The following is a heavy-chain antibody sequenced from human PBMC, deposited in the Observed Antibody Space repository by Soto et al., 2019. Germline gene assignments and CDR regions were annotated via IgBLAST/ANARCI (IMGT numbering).Heavy chain of an antibody. CDR2: IESGGSI. CDR3: ARAGVTPDFFDY. V-gene: IGHV3-53*01. D-gene: IGHD2-21*02. CDR1: GFSVRTNY. Sequence: GSLRLSCAASGFSVRTNYMSWVRQAPGKGLEWVSVIESGGSIYYADSVKGRFIISRDYAKNTVYLQMNTLRVEDTAVYYCARAGVTPDFFDYWGQGTLVTVSS. J-gene: IGHJ4*02.